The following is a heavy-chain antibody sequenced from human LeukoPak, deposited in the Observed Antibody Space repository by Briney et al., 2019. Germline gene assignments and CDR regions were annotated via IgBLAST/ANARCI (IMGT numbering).Heavy chain of an antibody. CDR1: GGSISSSSYY. CDR3: VVVVVAATFDY. J-gene: IGHJ4*02. V-gene: IGHV4-39*07. Sequence: ETLSLTCTVSGGSISSSSYYWGWIRQPPGKGLEWIGSIYHSGSTYYNPSLKSRVTISVDTSKNQFSLKLSSVTAADTAVYYCVVVVVAATFDYWGQGTLVTVSS. CDR2: IYHSGST. D-gene: IGHD2-15*01.